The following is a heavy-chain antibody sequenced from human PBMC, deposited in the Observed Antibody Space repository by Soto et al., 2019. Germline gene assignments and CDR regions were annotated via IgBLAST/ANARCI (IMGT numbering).Heavy chain of an antibody. CDR3: ARRDDSSGYLFDY. V-gene: IGHV4-39*01. J-gene: IGHJ4*02. CDR2: IYYSGST. CDR1: GDSISSSRYY. Sequence: SETLSLTCTVSGDSISSSRYYWGWVRQPPGKGLEWIGSIYYSGSTYYNPSLKSRVTISVDTSKNQFSLKLSSVTAADTAVYYCARRDDSSGYLFDYWGQGTLVTVSS. D-gene: IGHD3-22*01.